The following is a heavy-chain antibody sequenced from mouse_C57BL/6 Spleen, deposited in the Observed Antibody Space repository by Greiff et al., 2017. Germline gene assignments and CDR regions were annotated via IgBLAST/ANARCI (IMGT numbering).Heavy chain of an antibody. CDR3: ARYNYGSYVDY. V-gene: IGHV1-64*01. D-gene: IGHD2-1*01. CDR1: GYTFTSYW. Sequence: VQLQQSGAELVKPGASVKLSCKASGYTFTSYWMHWVKQRPGQGLEWIGMIHPNSGSTNYNEKFKSKATLTVDKSSSTAYMQLSSLTSEDSAVYYCARYNYGSYVDYWGQGTTLTVSS. CDR2: IHPNSGST. J-gene: IGHJ2*01.